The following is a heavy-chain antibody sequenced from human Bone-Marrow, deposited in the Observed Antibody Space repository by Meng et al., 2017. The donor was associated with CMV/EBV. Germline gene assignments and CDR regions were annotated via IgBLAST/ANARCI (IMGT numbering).Heavy chain of an antibody. J-gene: IGHJ6*02. CDR2: ISSSSSYI. CDR1: GFTFSSYS. Sequence: GGSLRLSCAASGFTFSSYSMNWVRQAPGKGLEWVSSISSSSSYIYYADSVKGRFTISRDNAKNSLYLQMNSLRAEDTAVYYCARGGYCSSTSCLNYYYGVDVWGQGTTVTVSS. V-gene: IGHV3-21*01. CDR3: ARGGYCSSTSCLNYYYGVDV. D-gene: IGHD2-2*03.